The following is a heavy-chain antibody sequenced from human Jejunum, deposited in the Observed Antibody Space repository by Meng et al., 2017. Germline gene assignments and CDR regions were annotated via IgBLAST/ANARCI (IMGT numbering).Heavy chain of an antibody. Sequence: QVQLVQSGAELKKPGASVKISCKASGNTFTTNTIHWVRQAPGQRPEWMGWINAGNGNTKYSLKFQNRVTLTRDTSASTAYMELNSLTSADTAVYYCARDLTGGSFHYFDSWGQGALVTVSS. J-gene: IGHJ4*02. CDR2: INAGNGNT. CDR1: GNTFTTNT. CDR3: ARDLTGGSFHYFDS. D-gene: IGHD1-14*01. V-gene: IGHV1-3*01.